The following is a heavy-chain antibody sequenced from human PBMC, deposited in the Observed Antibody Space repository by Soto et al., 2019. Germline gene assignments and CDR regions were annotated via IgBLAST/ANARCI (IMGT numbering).Heavy chain of an antibody. V-gene: IGHV1-3*01. J-gene: IGHJ3*02. CDR3: ARVMKLGRAFDI. CDR1: GYTFTSYA. D-gene: IGHD3-16*01. Sequence: ASVKVSCKASGYTFTSYAMHWVRQAPGQRLEWMGWINAGNGNTKYSQKFQGRVTITRDTSASTAYMELSSLRSEDTAVYYCARVMKLGRAFDIWGQGTMVTVSS. CDR2: INAGNGNT.